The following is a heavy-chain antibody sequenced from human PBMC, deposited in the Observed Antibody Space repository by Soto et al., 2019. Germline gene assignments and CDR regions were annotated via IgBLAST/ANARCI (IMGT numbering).Heavy chain of an antibody. CDR1: GFTFSTYG. CDR2: ISDSGYIT. CDR3: AKLYGDSALYYFDY. V-gene: IGHV3-23*01. D-gene: IGHD4-17*01. Sequence: EVQLLESGGGLVQPGGSPRLSCAASGFTFSTYGMSWVREAPGKGLEWVSTISDSGYITYYADSVKGRFTISSDNSKNTLYLQMNSLRAEDTAVYYCAKLYGDSALYYFDYWGQGTLVTVSS. J-gene: IGHJ4*02.